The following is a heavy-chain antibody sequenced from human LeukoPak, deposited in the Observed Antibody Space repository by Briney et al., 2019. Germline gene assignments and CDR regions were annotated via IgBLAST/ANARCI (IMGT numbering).Heavy chain of an antibody. CDR1: GSPFIGSF. Sequence: GASVKVSCKASGSPFIGSFLHWVRQAPGQGLEWMGWINPISGDTNSAQKFQGRLTMTRDPSKTTAYMELSGLRPDDTALYYCARDRGTMIAVFGIYLYLWGRGTPVTVSS. J-gene: IGHJ2*01. CDR2: INPISGDT. D-gene: IGHD1-14*01. CDR3: ARDRGTMIAVFGIYLYL. V-gene: IGHV1-2*02.